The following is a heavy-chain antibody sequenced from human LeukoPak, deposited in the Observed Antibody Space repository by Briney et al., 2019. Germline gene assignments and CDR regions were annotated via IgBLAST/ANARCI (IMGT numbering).Heavy chain of an antibody. D-gene: IGHD3-3*01. V-gene: IGHV1-18*01. Sequence: ASVTVSCKTSGYRFITFGINWVRQAPGQGLEWMGWINPYNGNRYYAKKFQGRFNMTTDTSTSTAYMELSSLRSEDTAVYYCAREKLTIFGVVPYDAFDIWGQGTMVTVSS. CDR1: GYRFITFG. J-gene: IGHJ3*02. CDR3: AREKLTIFGVVPYDAFDI. CDR2: INPYNGNR.